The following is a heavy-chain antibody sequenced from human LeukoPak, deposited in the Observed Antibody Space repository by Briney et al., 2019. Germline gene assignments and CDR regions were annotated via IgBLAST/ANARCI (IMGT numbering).Heavy chain of an antibody. Sequence: SETLSLTCAVSGGSISNYYLSWIRQPPGKGLEWVGYIYYTGNTNNNPSLKSRVTISMDTSKNQFSLKLSSVTAADTAVYYCARSGSGWNFDSWGQGTLVTVSS. CDR1: GGSISNYY. J-gene: IGHJ4*02. CDR2: IYYTGNT. D-gene: IGHD6-19*01. CDR3: ARSGSGWNFDS. V-gene: IGHV4-59*08.